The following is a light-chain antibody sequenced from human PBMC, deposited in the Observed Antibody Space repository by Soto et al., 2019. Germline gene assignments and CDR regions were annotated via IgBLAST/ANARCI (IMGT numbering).Light chain of an antibody. CDR3: HQYDSWT. CDR2: GAS. V-gene: IGKV3-20*01. Sequence: EILLTQSPGTLSLSPGERATLSCRASQSFNSIYLAWYQQKPGQAPRLLIYGASTRATGIPDSFSGSWSGTDFTLTISRLEPEDFAVYYCHQYDSWTFGQGTKVDIK. CDR1: QSFNSIY. J-gene: IGKJ1*01.